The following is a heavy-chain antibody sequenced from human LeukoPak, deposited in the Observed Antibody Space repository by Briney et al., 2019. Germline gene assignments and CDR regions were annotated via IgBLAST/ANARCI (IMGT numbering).Heavy chain of an antibody. J-gene: IGHJ4*02. Sequence: ASVKVSCTASGGTFSSYAISWVRQAPGQGLEWMGRIIPILGIANYAQKFQGRVTITADKSTSTAYMELSSLRSEDTAVYYCARGLIAVAGTLDYWGQGTLVTVSS. CDR1: GGTFSSYA. CDR3: ARGLIAVAGTLDY. V-gene: IGHV1-69*04. CDR2: IIPILGIA. D-gene: IGHD6-19*01.